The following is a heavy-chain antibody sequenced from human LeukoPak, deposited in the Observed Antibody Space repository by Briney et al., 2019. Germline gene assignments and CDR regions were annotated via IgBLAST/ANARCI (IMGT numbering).Heavy chain of an antibody. CDR2: ISGSGGRT. Sequence: GGSLRLSCAVSGITLTNYGMSWVRQAPGKGLEWVAGISGSGGRTIYADSVKGRFPLSRDNPKDTLYLQMNSLRAEDTAVYFCAKRGVVIRVILIGLHKEASYFDSWGQGALVTVSS. J-gene: IGHJ4*02. D-gene: IGHD3-9*01. CDR3: AKRGVVIRVILIGLHKEASYFDS. CDR1: GITLTNYG. V-gene: IGHV3-23*01.